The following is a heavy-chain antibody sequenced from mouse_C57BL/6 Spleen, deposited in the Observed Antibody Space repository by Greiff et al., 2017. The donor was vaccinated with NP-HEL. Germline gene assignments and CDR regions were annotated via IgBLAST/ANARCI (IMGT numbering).Heavy chain of an antibody. V-gene: IGHV14-2*01. CDR1: GFNITDYY. Sequence: EVQLQQSGAELVKPGASVKLSCTASGFNITDYYMHWVKQRTEQGLEWIGRIDPEDGETKYAPKFQGKATITADTSSNTAYLQLSSLTSEDTAVYYCARSYYSNYWYFDVWGTGTTVTVSS. CDR2: IDPEDGET. CDR3: ARSYYSNYWYFDV. D-gene: IGHD2-5*01. J-gene: IGHJ1*03.